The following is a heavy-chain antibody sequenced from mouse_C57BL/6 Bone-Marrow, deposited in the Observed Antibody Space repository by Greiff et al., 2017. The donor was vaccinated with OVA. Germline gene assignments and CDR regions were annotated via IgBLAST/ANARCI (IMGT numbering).Heavy chain of an antibody. J-gene: IGHJ2*01. Sequence: EVKLQESGPGLVKPSQSLSLTCSVTGYSITSGYYWNWIRQFPGNKLEWMGYISYDGSNNYNPSLKNRISITRDTSKNQFFLKLNSVTTEDTATDYCARGTITTSYFDYWGQGTTLTVSS. D-gene: IGHD1-2*01. CDR1: GYSITSGYY. CDR2: ISYDGSN. V-gene: IGHV3-6*01. CDR3: ARGTITTSYFDY.